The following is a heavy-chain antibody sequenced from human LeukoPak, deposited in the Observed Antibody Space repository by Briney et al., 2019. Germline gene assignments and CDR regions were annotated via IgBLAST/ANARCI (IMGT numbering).Heavy chain of an antibody. J-gene: IGHJ4*02. CDR1: GFTVSGNY. V-gene: IGHV3-53*01. Sequence: GGSLRLSCAASGFTVSGNYMSWVRQAPGRGLEWVSVLHTGAGTYYADSVKGRFTISSDNSENTLYLQMNNLRAEDTAVYYWAKISIAAVGHSLDYWGQGTLVTVSS. D-gene: IGHD6-13*01. CDR3: AKISIAAVGHSLDY. CDR2: LHTGAGT.